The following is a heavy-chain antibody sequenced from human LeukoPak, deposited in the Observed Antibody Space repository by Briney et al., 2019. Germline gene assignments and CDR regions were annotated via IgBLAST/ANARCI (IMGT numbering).Heavy chain of an antibody. J-gene: IGHJ4*02. V-gene: IGHV3-30-3*01. D-gene: IGHD5-18*01. CDR3: ARGGGYTYGYTPYHFDH. CDR2: ISYDGSNK. Sequence: GVSLRLSCAASGFTFSSYAMHWVRQAPGKGLEWVAVISYDGSNKHYADSVKGRFTISRDDAKNTLYLQMNSLRAEDTAVHYCARGGGYTYGYTPYHFDHWGQGTLVTVSS. CDR1: GFTFSSYA.